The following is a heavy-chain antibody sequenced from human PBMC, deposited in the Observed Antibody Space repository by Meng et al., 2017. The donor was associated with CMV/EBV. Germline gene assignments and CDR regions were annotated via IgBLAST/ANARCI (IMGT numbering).Heavy chain of an antibody. CDR2: TYYRSKWYN. CDR3: ARDHGVGATYYYYYGMDV. J-gene: IGHJ6*02. CDR1: GDSVSSNSAA. V-gene: IGHV6-1*01. D-gene: IGHD1-26*01. Sequence: SQTLSLTCAISGDSVSSNSAAWNWIRQSPSRGLEWLGRTYYRSKWYNDYAVSVKSRITINPDTSKNRFSLQLNSVTPEDTAVYYCARDHGVGATYYYYYGMDVWGQGTTVTVSS.